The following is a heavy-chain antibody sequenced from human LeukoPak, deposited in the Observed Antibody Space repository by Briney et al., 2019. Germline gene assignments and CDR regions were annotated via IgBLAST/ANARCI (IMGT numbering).Heavy chain of an antibody. CDR3: TTDSSVTTFPEYFQH. D-gene: IGHD4-17*01. CDR2: IKSKTDGGTT. Sequence: GGSLRLSCAASGFTFSNAWMSWVRQAPGKGLEWVGRIKSKTDGGTTDYAAPVKGRFTISRDDSKNTLYLQMNSLKTEDTAVYYCTTDSSVTTFPEYFQHWGQGTLVTVSS. J-gene: IGHJ1*01. CDR1: GFTFSNAW. V-gene: IGHV3-15*01.